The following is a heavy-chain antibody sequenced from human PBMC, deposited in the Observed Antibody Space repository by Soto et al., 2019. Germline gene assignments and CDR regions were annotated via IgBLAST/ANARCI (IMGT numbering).Heavy chain of an antibody. J-gene: IGHJ4*02. V-gene: IGHV1-69*04. CDR1: GGTFSSYT. CDR2: IIPILGIA. D-gene: IGHD2-2*01. CDR3: ARDRCSSTSCYSPIDY. Sequence: SVKVSCKASGGTFSSYTISWVRQAPGQGLEWMGRIIPILGIANYAQKFQGRVTITADKSTSTAYMELSSLRSEDTAVYYCARDRCSSTSCYSPIDYWGQGTLVTVS.